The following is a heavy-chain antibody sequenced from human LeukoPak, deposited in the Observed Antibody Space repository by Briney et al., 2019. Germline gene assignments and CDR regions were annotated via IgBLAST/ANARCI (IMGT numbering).Heavy chain of an antibody. CDR2: IYYSGST. Sequence: PSETLSLTCTVSGGSISSYYWSRIRQPPGKGLEWIGYIYYSGSTNYNPSLKSRVTISVDTSKNQFSLKLSSVTAADTAVYYCARVYNWNYPFDYWGQGTLVTVSS. J-gene: IGHJ4*02. CDR1: GGSISSYY. V-gene: IGHV4-59*01. CDR3: ARVYNWNYPFDY. D-gene: IGHD1-7*01.